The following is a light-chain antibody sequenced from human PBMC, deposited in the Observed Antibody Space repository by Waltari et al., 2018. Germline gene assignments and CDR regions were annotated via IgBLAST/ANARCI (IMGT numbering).Light chain of an antibody. CDR1: SSDVGAYNY. Sequence: QSALTQPASVSGSPGQSITISCTGTSSDVGAYNYVSWYQQNPGKAPKLMIFDVMMRPSGVSNRFSGSKSGNTASLTISGLQAEDEADYYCSSYISSSTLELFGGGTSLTVL. V-gene: IGLV2-14*03. J-gene: IGLJ2*01. CDR2: DVM. CDR3: SSYISSSTLEL.